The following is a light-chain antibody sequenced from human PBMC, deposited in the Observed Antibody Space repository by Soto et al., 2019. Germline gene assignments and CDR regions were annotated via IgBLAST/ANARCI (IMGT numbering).Light chain of an antibody. CDR3: AAWDDSLNGLL. V-gene: IGLV1-44*01. CDR1: ISNIGGNT. CDR2: RDD. Sequence: QSVLTQPPSASGTPGQRVTISCSGSISNIGGNTVNWYQQVPGTAPKLLIYRDDQRPSGVPDRFSGSKSGTSASLAISGLQSEDEADYYCAAWDDSLNGLLFGGGTKLTVL. J-gene: IGLJ2*01.